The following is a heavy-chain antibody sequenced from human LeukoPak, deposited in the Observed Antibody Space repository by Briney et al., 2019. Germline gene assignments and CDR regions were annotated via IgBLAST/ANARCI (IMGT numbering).Heavy chain of an antibody. V-gene: IGHV4-34*01. J-gene: IGHJ5*02. D-gene: IGHD6-13*01. CDR2: INHSGST. Sequence: PSETLSLTCAVYGGSFSGYYWSWIRQPPGKGLEWIGEINHSGSTNYNPSLKSRVTISVDTSKNQFSLKLSSVTAADTAVYYCARDVSSWFDPWGQGTLVTVSS. CDR3: ARDVSSWFDP. CDR1: GGSFSGYY.